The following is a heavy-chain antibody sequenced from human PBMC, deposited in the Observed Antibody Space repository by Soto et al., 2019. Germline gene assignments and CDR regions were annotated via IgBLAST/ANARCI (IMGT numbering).Heavy chain of an antibody. V-gene: IGHV1-8*01. CDR1: GYTFTSYD. CDR2: MNPNSGNT. Sequence: ASVKVSCQASGYTFTSYDINWVRQATGQGLEWMGWMNPNSGNTGYAQKFQGRATMPRNTCISTGYMWLSSLRSEDTAVYYCARGPAGDLDYGGQGTLFTVSS. D-gene: IGHD2-2*01. J-gene: IGHJ4*02. CDR3: ARGPAGDLDY.